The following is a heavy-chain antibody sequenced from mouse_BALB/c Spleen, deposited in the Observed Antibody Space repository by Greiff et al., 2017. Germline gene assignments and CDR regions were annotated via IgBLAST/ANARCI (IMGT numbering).Heavy chain of an antibody. CDR1: GFTFSSYT. V-gene: IGHV5-6-4*01. CDR2: ISSGGSYT. CDR3: TRDREDWFAY. J-gene: IGHJ3*01. Sequence: EVKLMESGGGLVKPGGSLKLSCAASGFTFSSYTMSWVRQTPEKRLEWVATISSGGSYTYYPDSVKGRFTISRDNAKNTLYLQMSSLKSEDTAMYYCTRDREDWFAYWGQGTLVTVSA.